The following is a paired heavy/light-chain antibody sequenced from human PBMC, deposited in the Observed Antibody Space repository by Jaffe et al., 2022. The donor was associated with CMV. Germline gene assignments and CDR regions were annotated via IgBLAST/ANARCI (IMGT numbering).Heavy chain of an antibody. Sequence: EVQLLESGGGLVQPGGSLRLSCAVSGFTFSSYAMTWVRQAPGKGLEWVSAISSSGDSTYNADSVKGRFTISRDNSKNTLYLQMNSLRAEDTAVYYCAKHQLAYCSGVSCTRVFDIWGQGTMVTVSS. D-gene: IGHD2-15*01. CDR2: ISSSGDST. J-gene: IGHJ3*02. CDR1: GFTFSSYA. V-gene: IGHV3-23*01. CDR3: AKHQLAYCSGVSCTRVFDI.
Light chain of an antibody. V-gene: IGKV1-17*03. J-gene: IGKJ2*01. CDR2: GAS. CDR3: LQHDSYPYT. Sequence: DIQMTQSPSAMSASVGDRVTITCRASQGIRNFLAWFQQKPGKVPKRLIYGASTLQSGVPSRFSGSGSGTEFTLTISSLQPEDFATYYCLQHDSYPYTFGQGTKLEIK. CDR1: QGIRNF.